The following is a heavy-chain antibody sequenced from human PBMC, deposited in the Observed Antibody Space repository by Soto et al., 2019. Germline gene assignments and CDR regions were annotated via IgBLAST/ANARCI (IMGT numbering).Heavy chain of an antibody. CDR1: GYTFTSYG. J-gene: IGHJ5*02. D-gene: IGHD2-2*01. CDR3: ARERLDEIVVVQALEDWFDP. Sequence: QVQLVQSRAEVKKPGASVKVSCKASGYTFTSYGISWVPQDPGQVLEWMGWISAYNGNKNYAQKLQDRVTMTTDTSTSTAYMELRSLREDDTAVYYCARERLDEIVVVQALEDWFDPWGQGTLVTVSS. CDR2: ISAYNGNK. V-gene: IGHV1-18*01.